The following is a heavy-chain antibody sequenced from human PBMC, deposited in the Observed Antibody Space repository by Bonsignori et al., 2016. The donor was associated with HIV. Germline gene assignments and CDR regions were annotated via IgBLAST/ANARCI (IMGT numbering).Heavy chain of an antibody. J-gene: IGHJ4*02. CDR3: ARGSIPPSYYFDYFDY. D-gene: IGHD2/OR15-2a*01. Sequence: SETLSLTCAVSGYSISSGYYWGWIRQPPGKGLEWIGSIYHSGSTYYNPSLKSRVTISVDTSKNQFSLKLSSVTAADTAVYYCARGSIPPSYYFDYFDYWGQGTLVTVSS. CDR2: IYHSGST. V-gene: IGHV4-38-2*01. CDR1: GYSISSGYY.